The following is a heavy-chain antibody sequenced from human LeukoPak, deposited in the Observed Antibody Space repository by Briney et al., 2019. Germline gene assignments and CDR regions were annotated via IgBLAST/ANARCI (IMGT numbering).Heavy chain of an antibody. V-gene: IGHV1-18*01. Sequence: ASVKVSCKASGYTFTSYAISWIRQAPGQGLEWMAWISLYNGETTFGQRFVDGVTVTTDTATNTVYMELRSLTSDDTAIYFCARVGEPFDYWGQGTLVTVSS. CDR2: ISLYNGET. CDR3: ARVGEPFDY. D-gene: IGHD1-14*01. CDR1: GYTFTSYA. J-gene: IGHJ4*02.